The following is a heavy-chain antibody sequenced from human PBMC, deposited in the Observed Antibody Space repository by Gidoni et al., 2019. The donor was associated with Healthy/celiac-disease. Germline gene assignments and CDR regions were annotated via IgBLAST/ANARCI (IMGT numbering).Heavy chain of an antibody. D-gene: IGHD3-22*01. Sequence: QVQLVQSGAEVKKPGASVKVSCKASGYTFTGYYMHWVRQAPGQGLEWMGWINPNSGGTNYAQKFQGRVTMTRDTSISTAYMELSRLRSDDTAVYYCARDQAHITMIVGANYWGQGTLVTVSS. J-gene: IGHJ4*02. CDR2: INPNSGGT. CDR1: GYTFTGYY. V-gene: IGHV1-2*02. CDR3: ARDQAHITMIVGANY.